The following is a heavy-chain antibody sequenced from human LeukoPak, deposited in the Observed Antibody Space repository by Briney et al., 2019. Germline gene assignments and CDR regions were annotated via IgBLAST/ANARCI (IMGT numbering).Heavy chain of an antibody. V-gene: IGHV3-30*02. CDR3: ARDRGGCMDV. CDR1: GFSFSFYG. CDR2: IRYDSRII. J-gene: IGHJ6*02. D-gene: IGHD3-16*01. Sequence: PGGSLRLSCTTSGFSFSFYGIHWVRQAPGKGLAWVAFIRYDSRIIHYADSVKGRFTISRENAKNSLYLQMNSLRAGDTAVYYCARDRGGCMDVWGQGTTVTVSS.